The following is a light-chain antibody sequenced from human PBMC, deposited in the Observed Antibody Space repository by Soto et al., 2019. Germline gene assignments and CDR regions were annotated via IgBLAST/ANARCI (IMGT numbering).Light chain of an antibody. Sequence: QSVLTQPPSVPGAPGQRVTISCTGSSSNIGAGYDVDWYQQLPGTAPKLLIYGNSNRPSGVPDRFSGSKSGTSASLAITGLQAEDEADYYCQSYDSSLSGSKVFGGGTKLTVL. J-gene: IGLJ3*02. CDR2: GNS. CDR3: QSYDSSLSGSKV. CDR1: SSNIGAGYD. V-gene: IGLV1-40*01.